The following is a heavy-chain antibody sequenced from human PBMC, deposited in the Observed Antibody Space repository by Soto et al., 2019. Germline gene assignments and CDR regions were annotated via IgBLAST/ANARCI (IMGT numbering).Heavy chain of an antibody. D-gene: IGHD6-19*01. CDR3: ARDPSTYPSGWYGFDL. J-gene: IGHJ4*01. CDR2: ISYDGTNK. CDR1: GFMFSAYA. Sequence: QVQLVESGGGVVQPGRSLRLCCAASGFMFSAYAMLWVRQAPGKGLEWVAAISYDGTNKYYADSVKGRFTISRDNSKNSLFQQMNSLRAEDTAVYYCARDPSTYPSGWYGFDLWGHGTLVTVSS. V-gene: IGHV3-30*04.